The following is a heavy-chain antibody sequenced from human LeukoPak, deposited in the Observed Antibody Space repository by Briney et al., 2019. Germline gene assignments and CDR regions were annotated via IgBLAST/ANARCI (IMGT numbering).Heavy chain of an antibody. V-gene: IGHV3-30-3*01. CDR1: GFTFSSYA. CDR2: ISYDGSNK. D-gene: IGHD2-15*01. Sequence: GGSLRLSCAASGFTFSSYAMHWVRQAPGKGLEWVAVISYDGSNKYYADSVKGRFTISRDNSKNTLYLQMNSLRAEDTAVYYCAREPSKGGGSENAFDIWGQGTMVTVSS. CDR3: AREPSKGGGSENAFDI. J-gene: IGHJ3*02.